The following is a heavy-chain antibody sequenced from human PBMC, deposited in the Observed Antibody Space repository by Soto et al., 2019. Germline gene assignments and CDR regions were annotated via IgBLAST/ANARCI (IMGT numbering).Heavy chain of an antibody. CDR3: AKDGSSSAPGWFDP. Sequence: SVKVSCKASGGTFSSYAISWVRQAPGQGLEWMGGIIPIFGTANYAQKFQGRVTITADESTSTAYMELSSLRSEDTAVYYCAKDGSSSAPGWFDPWGQGTLVTVSS. CDR1: GGTFSSYA. J-gene: IGHJ5*02. CDR2: IIPIFGTA. V-gene: IGHV1-69*13. D-gene: IGHD6-6*01.